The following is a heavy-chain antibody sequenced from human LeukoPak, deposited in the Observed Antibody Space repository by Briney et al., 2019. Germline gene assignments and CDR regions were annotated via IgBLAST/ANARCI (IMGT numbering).Heavy chain of an antibody. Sequence: GGSLRLSCAASGFTFSSNYMSWVRQAPGKGLEWVSVIYSGGSTYYPDSVKGRFTISRDNSKNTLYLQMNSLRAEDTAVYYCARDGEYYYDSSVYYVDYWGQGTLVTVSS. CDR1: GFTFSSNY. J-gene: IGHJ4*02. CDR3: ARDGEYYYDSSVYYVDY. V-gene: IGHV3-66*01. D-gene: IGHD3-22*01. CDR2: IYSGGST.